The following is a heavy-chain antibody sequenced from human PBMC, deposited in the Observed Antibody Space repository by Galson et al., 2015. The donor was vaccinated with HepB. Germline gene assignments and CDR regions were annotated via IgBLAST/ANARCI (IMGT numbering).Heavy chain of an antibody. CDR3: ARVSRSGGSRLEDY. V-gene: IGHV3-21*01. CDR1: GFTFSSYS. J-gene: IGHJ4*02. CDR2: ISSSSSYI. D-gene: IGHD2-15*01. Sequence: SLRLSCAASGFTFSSYSMNWVRQAPGKGLEWVSSISSSSSYIYYADSVKGRFTISRDNAKNSLYLQMNSLRAEDTAVYYCARVSRSGGSRLEDYWGQGTLVTVSS.